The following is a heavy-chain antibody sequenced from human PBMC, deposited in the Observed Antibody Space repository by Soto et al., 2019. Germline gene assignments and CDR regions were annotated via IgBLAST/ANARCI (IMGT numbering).Heavy chain of an antibody. V-gene: IGHV1-18*04. J-gene: IGHJ6*02. D-gene: IGHD3-10*01. CDR1: GYTFTSYG. Sequence: AASVKVSCKASGYTFTSYGISWVRQAPGQGLEWMGWISAYNGNTNYAQKLQGRVTMTTDTSTSTAYMELRSLRSDDTAVYYCAREPMVRGVISYYYVMDFCGQGSTVTGSS. CDR3: AREPMVRGVISYYYVMDF. CDR2: ISAYNGNT.